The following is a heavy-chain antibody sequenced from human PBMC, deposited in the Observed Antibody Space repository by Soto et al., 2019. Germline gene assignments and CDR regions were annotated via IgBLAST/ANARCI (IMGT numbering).Heavy chain of an antibody. CDR1: GYTFTSYA. Sequence: QVQLVQSGAEVKKPGASVKVSCKASGYTFTSYAMHWVRQAPGQRLEWMGWINAGNGNTKYSQKFQGRVTITRDTSASTAYRELSSLRSEDTAVYYCARDSFYGSGTGGDYWGQGTLVTVSS. CDR3: ARDSFYGSGTGGDY. D-gene: IGHD3-10*01. J-gene: IGHJ4*02. V-gene: IGHV1-3*01. CDR2: INAGNGNT.